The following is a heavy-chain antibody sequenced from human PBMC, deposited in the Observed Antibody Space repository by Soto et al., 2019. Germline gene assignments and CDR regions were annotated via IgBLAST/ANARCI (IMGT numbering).Heavy chain of an antibody. J-gene: IGHJ4*02. Sequence: PSETLSLTCTVSGDSISSGDYYWSWIRQPPGKGLEWIGCIYYSGNTYYNPSLKRRFSISVDTSKNQFSLQLSSVTVADTAVYYCARDFKLNNSPTSPIDSLGLGTLLTVSS. CDR2: IYYSGNT. V-gene: IGHV4-30-4*01. D-gene: IGHD1-20*01. CDR1: GDSISSGDYY. CDR3: ARDFKLNNSPTSPIDS.